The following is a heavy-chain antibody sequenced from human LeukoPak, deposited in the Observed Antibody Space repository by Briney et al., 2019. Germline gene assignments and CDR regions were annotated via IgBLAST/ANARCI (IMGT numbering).Heavy chain of an antibody. Sequence: PSETLSLTCTVSGGSISSYYWSWIRQPPGKGLEWIGYIYYSGSTNYNPSLKSRVTISVDTSKNRFSLKLRSVTAADTAVYYCARAKQGDCSSTSCYFGYYYYYMDVWGKGTTVTVSS. V-gene: IGHV4-59*01. CDR3: ARAKQGDCSSTSCYFGYYYYYMDV. D-gene: IGHD2-2*01. CDR2: IYYSGST. CDR1: GGSISSYY. J-gene: IGHJ6*03.